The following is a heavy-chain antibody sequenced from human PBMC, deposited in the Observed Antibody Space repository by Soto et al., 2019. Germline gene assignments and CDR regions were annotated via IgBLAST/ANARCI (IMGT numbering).Heavy chain of an antibody. CDR1: GFTFSSYA. V-gene: IGHV3-23*01. D-gene: IGHD6-13*01. Sequence: PGGSLRLSCAASGFTFSSYAMSWVRQAPGKGLEWVSAISGSGGSTYYADSVKGRFTISRDNSKNTLYLQMNSLRAEDTAVYYCAKDRPGIAAATSAEYFQHWGQGTLVTVSS. J-gene: IGHJ1*01. CDR3: AKDRPGIAAATSAEYFQH. CDR2: ISGSGGST.